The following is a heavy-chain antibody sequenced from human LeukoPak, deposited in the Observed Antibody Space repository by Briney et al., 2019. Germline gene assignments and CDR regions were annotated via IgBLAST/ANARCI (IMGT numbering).Heavy chain of an antibody. CDR2: IHYSGTV. D-gene: IGHD3-10*01. CDR3: ARYGSGAYALDV. V-gene: IGHV4-59*08. Sequence: SETLSLTCTVSGGSISTYYWSWIRQPPGKGLEWIAHIHYSGTVKYNPSLKSRVSMSVDTSKNQFSLRLSSVTAADTAVYYCARYGSGAYALDVWGQGTMVTVSS. J-gene: IGHJ3*01. CDR1: GGSISTYY.